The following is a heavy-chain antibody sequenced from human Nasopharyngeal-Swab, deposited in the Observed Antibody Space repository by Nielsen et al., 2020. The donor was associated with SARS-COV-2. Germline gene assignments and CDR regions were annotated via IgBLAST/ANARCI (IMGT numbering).Heavy chain of an antibody. Sequence: LTCAASGFTFSNYWMTWVRQAPGKGLEWVANVKQDGTEKYYVDSVKGRFTISRDNAKNSLYLQMNSLRVEDTAVYYCARKSSPFSASVHWGQGSLVTVSS. D-gene: IGHD5/OR15-5a*01. J-gene: IGHJ4*02. CDR1: GFTFSNYW. CDR2: VKQDGTEK. CDR3: ARKSSPFSASVH. V-gene: IGHV3-7*01.